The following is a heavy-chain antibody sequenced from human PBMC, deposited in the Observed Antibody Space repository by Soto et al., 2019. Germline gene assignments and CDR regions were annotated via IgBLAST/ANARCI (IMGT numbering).Heavy chain of an antibody. D-gene: IGHD1-20*01. J-gene: IGHJ4*02. Sequence: SETLSLTCTVSSGSISVTNVFWGWVRQPPGKGLEWIGNVDYSGTAYFSPSLATRVTFHVDASKNQFSLTLYSVTAADTAVYYCARITGRHLDYWGQGILVTVSS. CDR3: ARITGRHLDY. V-gene: IGHV4-39*01. CDR1: SGSISVTNVF. CDR2: VDYSGTA.